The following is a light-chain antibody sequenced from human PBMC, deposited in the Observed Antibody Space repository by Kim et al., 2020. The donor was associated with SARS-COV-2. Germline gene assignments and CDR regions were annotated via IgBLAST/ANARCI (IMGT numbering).Light chain of an antibody. J-gene: IGKJ4*01. Sequence: ASLGDRVTITCRASQGISSYLAWYQQKPGKAPKLLIYAASTLHSGVPSRFSGSGSGTEFTLTISSLQPEDFATYYCQQLNSYPLTFGGGTKVDIK. CDR3: QQLNSYPLT. V-gene: IGKV1-9*01. CDR2: AAS. CDR1: QGISSY.